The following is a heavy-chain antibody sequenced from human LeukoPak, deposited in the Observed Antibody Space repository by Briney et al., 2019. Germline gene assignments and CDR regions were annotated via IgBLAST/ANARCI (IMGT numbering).Heavy chain of an antibody. CDR2: IKQDGSDK. V-gene: IGHV3-7*01. D-gene: IGHD2-15*01. J-gene: IGHJ4*02. Sequence: GGSLRLSCALSGFTSGFTFSNSWMSRVRQAPGRGLEWVANIKQDGSDKYYVDSVKGRFTISRDNAKNLLYLQMNNLRAEDSAVYYCARLRTCGGSCYHFDYWGQGTLVTVSS. CDR3: ARLRTCGGSCYHFDY. CDR1: GFTFSNSW.